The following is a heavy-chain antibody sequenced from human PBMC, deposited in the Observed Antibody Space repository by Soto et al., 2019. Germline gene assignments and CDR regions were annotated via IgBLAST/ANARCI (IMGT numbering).Heavy chain of an antibody. CDR3: ASSRAHSSALDFDY. Sequence: PSETLSLTCTVSGGSISSGDYYWSWIRQPPGKGLEWIGYIYYSGSTNYNPSLKSRVTISVDTSKNQFSLKLSSVTAADTAVYYCASSRAHSSALDFDYWGQGTLVTVSS. D-gene: IGHD6-19*01. J-gene: IGHJ4*02. CDR1: GGSISSGDYY. V-gene: IGHV4-61*08. CDR2: IYYSGST.